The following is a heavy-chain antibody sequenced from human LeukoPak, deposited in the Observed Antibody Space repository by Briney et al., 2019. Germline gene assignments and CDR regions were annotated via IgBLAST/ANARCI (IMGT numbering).Heavy chain of an antibody. CDR3: ARGAFGVYAFDI. CDR1: GGSISSGDYY. J-gene: IGHJ3*02. Sequence: KPSQTLSLTCTVSGGSISSGDYYWSWIRQPPGKGLEWIGYIYYSGSTYYNPSLKSRVTISVDTSKNQFSLKLSSVTAADTAVYYCARGAFGVYAFDIWGQGTMVTVSS. D-gene: IGHD3-3*01. V-gene: IGHV4-30-4*08. CDR2: IYYSGST.